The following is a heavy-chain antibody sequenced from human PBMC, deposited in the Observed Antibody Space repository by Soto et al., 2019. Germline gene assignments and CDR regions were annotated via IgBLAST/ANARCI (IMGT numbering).Heavy chain of an antibody. Sequence: EVQLVESGGGLVQPGGSLRLSCAASGLTFSSYSMNWVRQAPGKGLEWVSDISTSSTTIHYADSVKGRFTISRDNAKNSLFLQMNSLRAEDTAVYYCVMGYYFDYWGQGNLVTVSS. V-gene: IGHV3-48*01. CDR3: VMGYYFDY. J-gene: IGHJ4*02. CDR2: ISTSSTTI. CDR1: GLTFSSYS. D-gene: IGHD2-8*01.